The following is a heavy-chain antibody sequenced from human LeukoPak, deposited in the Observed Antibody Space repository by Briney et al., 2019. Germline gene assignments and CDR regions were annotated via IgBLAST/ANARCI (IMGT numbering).Heavy chain of an antibody. J-gene: IGHJ3*02. CDR3: ASAGYGIPDAFDI. CDR2: MSSSGNTI. V-gene: IGHV3-11*01. CDR1: GFTFSDYY. Sequence: GGSLRLSCAASGFTFSDYYMTWIRQAPGKGLEWVSCMSSSGNTIYYADSVKGRFTISKDNAKNSLYLQMNSLRAEDTAVYYCASAGYGIPDAFDIWGQGTMVTVSS. D-gene: IGHD2-15*01.